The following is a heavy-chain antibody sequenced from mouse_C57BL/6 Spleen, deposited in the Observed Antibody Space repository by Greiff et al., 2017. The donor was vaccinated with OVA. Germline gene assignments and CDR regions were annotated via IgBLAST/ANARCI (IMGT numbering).Heavy chain of an antibody. D-gene: IGHD2-2*01. CDR1: GFTFSSYA. J-gene: IGHJ2*01. CDR2: ISSGGDYI. Sequence: EVKLQESGEGLVKPGGSLKLSCAASGFTFSSYAMSWVRQTPEKRLEWVAYISSGGDYIYYADTVKGRFTISRDNARNTLYLQMSSLKSEDTAMYYCTREEVTTGFDYWGQGTTLTVSS. CDR3: TREEVTTGFDY. V-gene: IGHV5-9-1*02.